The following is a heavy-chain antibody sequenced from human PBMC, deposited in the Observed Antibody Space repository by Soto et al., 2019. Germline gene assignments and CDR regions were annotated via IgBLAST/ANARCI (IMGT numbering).Heavy chain of an antibody. D-gene: IGHD3-16*01. J-gene: IGHJ4*02. Sequence: QVQLQQWGAGLLKPSETLSLTCAVYGGSFSGYFWSWIRQPPGKGPEWIGEIDHSGNINYIPSLKSRATISVDTSKNQFSLKLNSVTAADTAVYYCSRGRDAYKMGNYWGQGTLVTVSS. CDR2: IDHSGNI. CDR3: SRGRDAYKMGNY. V-gene: IGHV4-34*02. CDR1: GGSFSGYF.